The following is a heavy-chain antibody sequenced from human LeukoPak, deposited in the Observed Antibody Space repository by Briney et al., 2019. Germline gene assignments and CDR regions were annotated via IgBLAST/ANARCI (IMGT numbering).Heavy chain of an antibody. V-gene: IGHV1-69*13. J-gene: IGHJ4*02. CDR1: GGTFISYA. D-gene: IGHD4-11*01. CDR3: ARDSFTVPLDY. CDR2: IIPIFGTA. Sequence: ASVKVSCKASGGTFISYAISWVRQVPGQGLEWMGGIIPIFGTANYAQKFQGRVTITADESTSTAYMELSSLRSEDTAVYYCARDSFTVPLDYWGQGTLVTVSS.